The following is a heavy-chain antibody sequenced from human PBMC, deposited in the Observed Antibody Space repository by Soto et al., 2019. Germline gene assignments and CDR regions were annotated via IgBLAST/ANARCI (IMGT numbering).Heavy chain of an antibody. CDR3: ARDGDDILTGYYNSGFFDY. V-gene: IGHV3-30-3*01. Sequence: QVQLVESGGGVVQPGRSLRLSCAASGFTFSSYAMHWVRQAPGKGLEWVAVISYDGSNKYYADSVKGRFTISRDNSKNTLYLQMNSLRAEDTAVYYCARDGDDILTGYYNSGFFDYWGQGTLATVSS. J-gene: IGHJ4*02. CDR1: GFTFSSYA. CDR2: ISYDGSNK. D-gene: IGHD3-9*01.